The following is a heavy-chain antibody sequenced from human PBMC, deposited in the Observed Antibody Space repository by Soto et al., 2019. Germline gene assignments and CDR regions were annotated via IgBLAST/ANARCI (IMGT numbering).Heavy chain of an antibody. V-gene: IGHV4-59*08. CDR1: GGSISSYY. CDR2: IYYSGST. Sequence: QVQLQESGPGLVKPSETLSLTCTVSGGSISSYYWSWIRQPPGKGLEWIGYIYYSGSTNYNPSLXSXVXISXDTSKNQFSLKLSSVTAADTAVYYCARRWGAAVDYWGQGTLVTVSS. D-gene: IGHD1-26*01. J-gene: IGHJ4*02. CDR3: ARRWGAAVDY.